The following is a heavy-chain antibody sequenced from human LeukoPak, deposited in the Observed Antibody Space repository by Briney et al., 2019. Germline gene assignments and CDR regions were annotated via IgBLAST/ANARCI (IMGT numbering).Heavy chain of an antibody. CDR1: GGPFSSYA. J-gene: IGHJ5*02. D-gene: IGHD3-10*01. CDR3: ARDAYYYGSGNYYSMAWFDP. V-gene: IGHV1-69*05. Sequence: SVKVSCKASGGPFSSYAISWVRQAPGQGLEWMGGIVPIVDTTNYAQKFQGRVTFTTDDSTSTAYMQPSSLRSEDTAIYYCARDAYYYGSGNYYSMAWFDPWGQGTLVTVSS. CDR2: IVPIVDTT.